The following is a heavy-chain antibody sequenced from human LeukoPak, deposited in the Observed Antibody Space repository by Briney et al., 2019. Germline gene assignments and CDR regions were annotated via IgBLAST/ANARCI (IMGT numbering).Heavy chain of an antibody. CDR1: GFTFSSYG. D-gene: IGHD6-19*01. V-gene: IGHV3-48*01. CDR2: ISSSGSTI. J-gene: IGHJ3*02. CDR3: ARGYSSGRAAFDI. Sequence: GGSLRLSCAASGFTFSSYGMHWVRQAPGKGLKWVSHISSSGSTIYYADSVKGRFTISRDNAKNSLYLQMNSLRAEDTAVYYCARGYSSGRAAFDIWGQGTMVTVSS.